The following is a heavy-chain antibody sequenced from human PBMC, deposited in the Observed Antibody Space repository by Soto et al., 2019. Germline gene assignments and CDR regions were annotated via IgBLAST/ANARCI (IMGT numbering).Heavy chain of an antibody. D-gene: IGHD3-22*01. J-gene: IGHJ3*02. CDR2: INPSGGST. CDR1: GYTFTSYY. CDR3: AIALRPQVIVVVDDAFDI. V-gene: IGHV1-46*01. Sequence: GASVKVSCKASGYTFTSYYMHWVRQAPGQGLEWMGIINPSGGSTSYAQKFQGRVTMTRDTSTSTVYMELSSLRSEDTAVYYCAIALRPQVIVVVDDAFDIWGQGTMVTVSS.